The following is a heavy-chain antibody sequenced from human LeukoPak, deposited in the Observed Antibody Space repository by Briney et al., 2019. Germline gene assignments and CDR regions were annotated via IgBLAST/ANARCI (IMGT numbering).Heavy chain of an antibody. D-gene: IGHD3-3*01. CDR3: ARDPSGNPYFFDY. CDR2: INPYNGKT. J-gene: IGHJ4*02. CDR1: GYSFTSYG. Sequence: ASVKVSCKPSGYSFTSYGISWVRQAPGQGLEWVGRINPYNGKTNYAQKVQGRVTVTTDTSTSTAYMELRSLRSDDTAVYYCARDPSGNPYFFDYWGQGTLVTVSS. V-gene: IGHV1-18*01.